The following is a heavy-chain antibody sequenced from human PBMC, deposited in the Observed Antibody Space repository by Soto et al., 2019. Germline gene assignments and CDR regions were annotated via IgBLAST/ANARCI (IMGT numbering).Heavy chain of an antibody. J-gene: IGHJ5*02. Sequence: SETLSLTCPVSGGSISSYYWSWIRQPPGKGLEWIGYIYYSGSTNYNPSLKSRVTISVDTSKNQFSLKLSSVTAADTAVYYCARAHCTNGVCYTGNWFDPWGQGTLVTVSS. CDR2: IYYSGST. CDR3: ARAHCTNGVCYTGNWFDP. CDR1: GGSISSYY. V-gene: IGHV4-59*01. D-gene: IGHD2-8*01.